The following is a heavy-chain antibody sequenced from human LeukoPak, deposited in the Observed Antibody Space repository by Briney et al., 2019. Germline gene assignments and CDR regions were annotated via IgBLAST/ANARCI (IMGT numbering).Heavy chain of an antibody. CDR2: ISSNSSTI. CDR1: GFTFSSYS. V-gene: IGHV3-48*01. CDR3: ARARFETTVTALIRKKNYYYYYMDV. J-gene: IGHJ6*03. Sequence: GGSLRLSCAASGFTFSSYSMNWVRQAPGKGLEWVSYISSNSSTINYADSVKGRFTISRDNAKNSLYLQMNSLRVEDTAVYYCARARFETTVTALIRKKNYYYYYMDVWGKGTTVTVSS. D-gene: IGHD4-17*01.